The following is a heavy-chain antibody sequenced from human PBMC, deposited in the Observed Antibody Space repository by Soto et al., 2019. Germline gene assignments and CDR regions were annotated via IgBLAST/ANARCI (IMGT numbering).Heavy chain of an antibody. CDR3: ARDSGRSDVVPAAISAMDV. CDR1: GGNRYT. CDR2: IIPMFGIA. Sequence: QVQLVQSGAEVKKPGSSVKVSCKGSGGNRYTITWVRQAPGQGLEWMGRIIPMFGIATYAQNFQGRVTIRAEKSTSTAYMELSSLRSEDTAVYYCARDSGRSDVVPAAISAMDVWGQGTTVTVSS. V-gene: IGHV1-69*08. J-gene: IGHJ6*02. D-gene: IGHD2-2*01.